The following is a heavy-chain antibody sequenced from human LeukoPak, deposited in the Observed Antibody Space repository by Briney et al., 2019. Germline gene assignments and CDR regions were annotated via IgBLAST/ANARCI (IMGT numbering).Heavy chain of an antibody. J-gene: IGHJ6*03. D-gene: IGHD5-24*01. V-gene: IGHV4-34*01. CDR2: INHSGST. Sequence: PSEAPSPTRAGHCGSLRGYYRRWVRPPPGKGAGWVGEINHSGSTNYNPSLKSRVTISVDTSKNQFSLKLSSVTAADTAVYYCARLSRDGYNYYYYYYMDVWGKGTTVTVSS. CDR1: CGSLRGYY. CDR3: ARLSRDGYNYYYYYYMDV.